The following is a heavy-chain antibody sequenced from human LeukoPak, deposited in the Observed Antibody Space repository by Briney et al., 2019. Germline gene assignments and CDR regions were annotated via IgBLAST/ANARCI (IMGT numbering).Heavy chain of an antibody. J-gene: IGHJ6*03. CDR1: GGSISSYY. CDR2: IYYSGST. Sequence: SETLSLTCTVSGGSISSYYWSWIRQPPGKGLEWIGYIYYSGSTNYNPSLKSRVTISVDTSKNQFSLKLSSVTAADTAVYYCARSPRSWSGPLYYKDVWGKGTTVTVSS. D-gene: IGHD3-3*01. V-gene: IGHV4-59*01. CDR3: ARSPRSWSGPLYYKDV.